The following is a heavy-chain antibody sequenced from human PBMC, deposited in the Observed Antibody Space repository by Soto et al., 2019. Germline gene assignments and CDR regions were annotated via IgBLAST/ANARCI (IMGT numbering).Heavy chain of an antibody. J-gene: IGHJ4*02. V-gene: IGHV3-30*18. CDR2: ISYDGSNK. D-gene: IGHD5-12*01. CDR1: GFTFSSYG. Sequence: QVQLVESGGGVVQPGRSPRLSCAASGFTFSSYGMHWVRQAPGKGLEWVAVISYDGSNKYYADSVKGRFTISRDNSKNTLYLQMNSLRAEDTAVYYCAKDPWPPHADYWGQGTLVTVSS. CDR3: AKDPWPPHADY.